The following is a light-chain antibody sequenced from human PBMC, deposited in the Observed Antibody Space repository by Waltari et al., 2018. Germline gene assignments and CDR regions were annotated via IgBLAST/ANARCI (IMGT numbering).Light chain of an antibody. J-gene: IGLJ2*01. Sequence: PPLCVLRYKSCSDKKQGSGVPSRFSGSNDASANAGILLSSGLQSEDEADYYCMIWHSSAHVACGGGTKLTVL. CDR2: YKSCSDK. V-gene: IGLV5-45*01. CDR3: MIWHSSAHVA.